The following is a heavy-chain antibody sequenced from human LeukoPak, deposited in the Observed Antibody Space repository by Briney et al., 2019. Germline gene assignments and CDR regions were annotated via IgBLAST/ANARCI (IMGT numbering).Heavy chain of an antibody. Sequence: SETLSLTCAVYGGSFSGYYWSWIRQPPGKGLEWIGEINHSGSTNYNPSLKSRVTISVDTSKNQFSLKLSSVTAEDTAVYYCARSRGIAAAGDWGQGTLVTVSS. CDR2: INHSGST. V-gene: IGHV4-34*01. J-gene: IGHJ4*02. D-gene: IGHD6-13*01. CDR1: GGSFSGYY. CDR3: ARSRGIAAAGD.